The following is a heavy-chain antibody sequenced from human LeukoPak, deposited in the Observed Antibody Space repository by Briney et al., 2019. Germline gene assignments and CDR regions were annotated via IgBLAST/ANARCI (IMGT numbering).Heavy chain of an antibody. CDR2: INSDGSST. CDR3: ARSITMVRGVHYYYYYMDV. CDR1: GFTFSSYW. Sequence: PGGSLRLSCAASGFTFSSYWMHWVRQAPGKGLVWVSRINSDGSSTSYADSVKGRFTISRDNAKNTLYLQMNSLRAEDTAVYYCARSITMVRGVHYYYYYMDVWGKGTTVTISS. J-gene: IGHJ6*03. V-gene: IGHV3-74*01. D-gene: IGHD3-10*01.